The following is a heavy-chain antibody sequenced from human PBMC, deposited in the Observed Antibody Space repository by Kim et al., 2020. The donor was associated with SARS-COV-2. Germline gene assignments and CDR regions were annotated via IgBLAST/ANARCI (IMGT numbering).Heavy chain of an antibody. D-gene: IGHD3-3*01. CDR3: AREVGSIFGVVPQFDP. CDR1: GGSISSYY. Sequence: SETLSLTCTVSGGSISSYYWSWIRQPPGKGLEWIGYIYYSGSTNYNPSLKSRVTISVDTSKNQFSLKLSSVTAADTAVYYCAREVGSIFGVVPQFDPWGQGTLVTVSS. J-gene: IGHJ5*02. V-gene: IGHV4-59*13. CDR2: IYYSGST.